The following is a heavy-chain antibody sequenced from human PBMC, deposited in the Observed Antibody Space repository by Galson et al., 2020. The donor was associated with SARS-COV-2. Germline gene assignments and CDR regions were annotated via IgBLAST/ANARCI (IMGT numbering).Heavy chain of an antibody. Sequence: SETLSLTCAVSGGSISTYSWSWIRQPPGKGLEWIGYIYHNGDTNYNPSLKSRVTISVDTSKNQFSLKLRFVTAADTAVYYCASLLRGGIDYYYYYMDGWGKGTAVTVS. CDR2: IYHNGDT. V-gene: IGHV4-59*01. CDR1: GGSISTYS. D-gene: IGHD3-16*01. CDR3: ASLLRGGIDYYYYYMDG. J-gene: IGHJ6*03.